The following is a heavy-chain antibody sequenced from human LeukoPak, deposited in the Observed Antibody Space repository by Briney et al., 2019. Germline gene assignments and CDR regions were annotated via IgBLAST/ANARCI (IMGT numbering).Heavy chain of an antibody. D-gene: IGHD6-19*01. Sequence: ASVKVSCKASGYTFTSYGISWVRQAPGQGLEWMGRINPNSGGTNYAQKFQGRVTMTRNTSISTAYMELSSLRSEDTAVYYCVREIGIAVAGTVYYFDYWGQGTLVTVSS. V-gene: IGHV1-8*02. J-gene: IGHJ4*02. CDR2: INPNSGGT. CDR1: GYTFTSYG. CDR3: VREIGIAVAGTVYYFDY.